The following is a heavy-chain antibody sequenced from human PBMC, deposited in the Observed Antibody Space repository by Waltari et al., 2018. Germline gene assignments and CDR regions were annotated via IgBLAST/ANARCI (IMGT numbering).Heavy chain of an antibody. Sequence: QVQLQQWGAGLLKPSETLSLTCAVSGGSFSGSYWSWIRQPPGQGLEWIGEINHSGSTNYNPSLKSRVTISVDTSKNQFSLKLSSVTAADTAVYYCARGEVGITMVRGVTYGMDVWGQGTTVTVSS. D-gene: IGHD3-10*01. CDR2: INHSGST. CDR1: GGSFSGSY. V-gene: IGHV4-34*01. CDR3: ARGEVGITMVRGVTYGMDV. J-gene: IGHJ6*02.